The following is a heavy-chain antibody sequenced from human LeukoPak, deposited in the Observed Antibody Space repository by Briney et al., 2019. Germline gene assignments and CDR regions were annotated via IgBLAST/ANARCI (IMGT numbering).Heavy chain of an antibody. J-gene: IGHJ6*03. Sequence: GASVKVSCKSSGYAFTGYYMHWVRPAPGQGLEWMDWINPNSGVTNYAQKFQGRVTMTRDTSIGTAYMELRSLRSDDTAVHYCAREVGYYDSTGDYYHYYMDVWGKGTTVTVSS. CDR2: INPNSGVT. CDR1: GYAFTGYY. CDR3: AREVGYYDSTGDYYHYYMDV. V-gene: IGHV1-2*02. D-gene: IGHD3-22*01.